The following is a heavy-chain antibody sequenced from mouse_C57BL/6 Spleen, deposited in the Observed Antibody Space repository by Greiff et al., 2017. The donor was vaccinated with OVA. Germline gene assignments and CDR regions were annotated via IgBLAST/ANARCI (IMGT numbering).Heavy chain of an antibody. V-gene: IGHV14-4*01. CDR3: TAITTGSYAMDY. J-gene: IGHJ4*01. Sequence: VQLQQSGAELVRPGASVKLSCTASGFNIKDDYMHWVKQRPEQGLEWIGWIDPENGDTEYASKFQGKATITADTSSNTAYLQLSSLTSEDTAVYYCTAITTGSYAMDYWGQGTSVTVSS. CDR1: GFNIKDDY. CDR2: IDPENGDT. D-gene: IGHD1-1*01.